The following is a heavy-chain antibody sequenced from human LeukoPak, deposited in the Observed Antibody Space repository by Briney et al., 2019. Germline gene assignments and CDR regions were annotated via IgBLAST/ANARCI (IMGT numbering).Heavy chain of an antibody. J-gene: IGHJ6*03. CDR2: INPSGGST. D-gene: IGHD1-26*01. Sequence: ASVKVSCKASGYTFTSYYMHWVRQAPGQGLEWMGIINPSGGSTSYAQKFQGRVTMTRDTSTSAVYMELSSLRSEDTAVYYCARAVGSNYYYMDVWGKGTTVTVSS. V-gene: IGHV1-46*01. CDR1: GYTFTSYY. CDR3: ARAVGSNYYYMDV.